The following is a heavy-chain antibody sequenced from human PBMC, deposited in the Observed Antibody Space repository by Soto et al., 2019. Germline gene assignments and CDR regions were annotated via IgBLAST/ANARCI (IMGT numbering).Heavy chain of an antibody. CDR3: ARHPSDFWFDP. CDR2: IYYSGSN. V-gene: IGHV4-39*01. CDR1: GGSISSSSYF. Sequence: QLQLPESGPGLVKPSETLSLTCTVSGGSISSSSYFWGWIRQPPGKGLEWIGSIYYSGSNYYNPSLKSRVTVSVDTSKNQFSLKLSSVTAADTAVYYCARHPSDFWFDPWGQGTLVTVSS. J-gene: IGHJ5*02. D-gene: IGHD2-21*02.